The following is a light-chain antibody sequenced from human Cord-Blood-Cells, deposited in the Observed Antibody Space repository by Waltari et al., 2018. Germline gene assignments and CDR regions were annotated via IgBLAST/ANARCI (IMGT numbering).Light chain of an antibody. V-gene: IGKV1-5*03. CDR3: QQYNSYSS. CDR1: QSISSW. Sequence: DIQMTQSPSTLSASVGDRVTITCRASQSISSWLARYQQKPGKAPKLLIYKASSLESGVPSRFSGSGSGTEFTLTIRSLQPDYFATYYCQQYNSYSSFGQGTKLEIK. J-gene: IGKJ2*03. CDR2: KAS.